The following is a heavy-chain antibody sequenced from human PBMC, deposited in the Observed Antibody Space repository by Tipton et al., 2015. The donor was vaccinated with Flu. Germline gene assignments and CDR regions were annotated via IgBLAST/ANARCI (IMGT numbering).Heavy chain of an antibody. CDR3: ARHMRVRLVPHEFDP. J-gene: IGHJ5*02. V-gene: IGHV4-59*08. CDR2: IYYSGST. D-gene: IGHD6-19*01. Sequence: TLSLTCTVSGGSISSYYWSWIRQPPGKGLEWIGYIYYSGSTNYNPSLKSRVTISVDTSKNQFSLKLSSVTAADTAVYYCARHMRVRLVPHEFDPWGQGTLVTVSS. CDR1: GGSISSYY.